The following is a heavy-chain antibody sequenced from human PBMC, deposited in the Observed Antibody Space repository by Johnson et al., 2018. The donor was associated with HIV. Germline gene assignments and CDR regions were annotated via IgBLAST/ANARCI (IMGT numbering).Heavy chain of an antibody. CDR3: AKVHIPARWSAAFDI. V-gene: IGHV3-9*01. D-gene: IGHD6-6*01. J-gene: IGHJ3*02. CDR2: INRDGSTT. Sequence: VQLVESGGGLVQPGRSLRLSCAASGFTFDDYAMHWVRQAPGKGLEWVSRINRDGSTTDYADSVKGRFTIFRDNSKNTLYLQMSSLRTEDTAVYYCAKVHIPARWSAAFDIWGRGTLVTVSS. CDR1: GFTFDDYA.